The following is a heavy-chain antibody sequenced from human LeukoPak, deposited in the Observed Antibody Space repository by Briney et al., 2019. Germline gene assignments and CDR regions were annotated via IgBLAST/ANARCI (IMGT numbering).Heavy chain of an antibody. D-gene: IGHD3-3*01. CDR1: GGSISGGGYY. J-gene: IGHJ4*02. V-gene: IGHV4-30-2*01. CDR3: ARLPDFWSGPPDY. Sequence: PSETLSLTCTVSGGSISGGGYYWSWIRQPPGKGLEWIGYIYHSGSTYYNPSLKSRVTISVDRSKNQFSLKLSSVTAADTAVYYCARLPDFWSGPPDYWGQGTLVTVSS. CDR2: IYHSGST.